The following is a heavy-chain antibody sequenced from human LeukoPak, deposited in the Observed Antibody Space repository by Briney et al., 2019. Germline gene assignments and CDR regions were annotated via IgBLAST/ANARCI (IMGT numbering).Heavy chain of an antibody. Sequence: SVKVSCKASGGTFSSYAISWVRQAPGPGLEWMGRIIPILGIANYAQKFQGRVTITADKSTSTAYMELSSLRSEDTAVYYCASTGSSGYLGYFDYWGQGTLVTVSS. V-gene: IGHV1-69*04. CDR3: ASTGSSGYLGYFDY. CDR2: IIPILGIA. D-gene: IGHD3-22*01. J-gene: IGHJ4*02. CDR1: GGTFSSYA.